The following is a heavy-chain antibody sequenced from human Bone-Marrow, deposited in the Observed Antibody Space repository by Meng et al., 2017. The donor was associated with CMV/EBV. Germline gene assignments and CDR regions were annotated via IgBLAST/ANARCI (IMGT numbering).Heavy chain of an antibody. D-gene: IGHD3-22*01. J-gene: IGHJ4*02. CDR1: GYTFTGYY. Sequence: ASVKVSCKASGYTFTGYYIHWVRQAPGQGLEWMGWINPNSGGTNYAQKFQGRVTMTRDTSISTAYMELSRLRSDDTAVYYCARVEDYYDSSGYYVSWGQGTLVTVSS. V-gene: IGHV1-2*02. CDR2: INPNSGGT. CDR3: ARVEDYYDSSGYYVS.